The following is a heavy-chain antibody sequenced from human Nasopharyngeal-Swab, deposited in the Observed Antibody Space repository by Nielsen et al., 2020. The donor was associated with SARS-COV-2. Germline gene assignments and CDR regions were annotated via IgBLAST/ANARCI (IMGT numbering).Heavy chain of an antibody. D-gene: IGHD3-3*01. CDR2: IYYSGST. V-gene: IGHV4-59*01. CDR1: GGSISSYY. J-gene: IGHJ4*02. Sequence: SETLSLTCTVSGGSISSYYWSWIRQPPGKGLEWIGYIYYSGSTNYNPSLKSRVTISVDTSKNQFSLKLSSATAADTAVYYCARILTIFGVVASYYFDYWGQGTLVTVSS. CDR3: ARILTIFGVVASYYFDY.